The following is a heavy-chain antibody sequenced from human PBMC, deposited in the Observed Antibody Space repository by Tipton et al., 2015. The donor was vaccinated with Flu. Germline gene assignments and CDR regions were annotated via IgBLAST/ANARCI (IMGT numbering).Heavy chain of an antibody. CDR2: ISTNGGTT. D-gene: IGHD1-1*01. CDR3: AREVKTGIGALNL. J-gene: IGHJ3*01. Sequence: SLRLSCAASGFTFSDYWLHWVRQAPGKGLVCVSRISTNGGTTTYADSVKGRFTISRDNAENMVYLQMNSLRAEDTAVYYCAREVKTGIGALNLWGQGTMVTVSS. V-gene: IGHV3-74*01. CDR1: GFTFSDYW.